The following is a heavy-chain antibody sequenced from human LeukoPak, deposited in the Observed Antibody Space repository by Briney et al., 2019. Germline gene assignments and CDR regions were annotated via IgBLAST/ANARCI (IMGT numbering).Heavy chain of an antibody. CDR1: GGSFSGYY. J-gene: IGHJ5*02. CDR2: INHSGST. D-gene: IGHD2-15*01. CDR3: ARALGYCSGGSCTRGYNWFDP. Sequence: PSETLSLTCAVYGGSFSGYYWSWIRQPPGKGLEWIGEINHSGSTNYNPSLNSRVTISVDTSKNQFSLKLSSVTAADTAVYYCARALGYCSGGSCTRGYNWFDPWGQGTLVTVPS. V-gene: IGHV4-34*01.